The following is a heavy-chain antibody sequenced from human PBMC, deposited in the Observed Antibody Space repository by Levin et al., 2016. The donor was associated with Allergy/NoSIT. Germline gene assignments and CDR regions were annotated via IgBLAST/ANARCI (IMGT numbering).Heavy chain of an antibody. Sequence: SVKVSCKASGGTFSSYTISWVRQAPGQGLEWMGRIIPILGIANYAQKFQGRVTITADKSTSTAYMELSSLRSEDTAVYYCASLRRVRGALWADAFDIWGQGTMVTVSS. V-gene: IGHV1-69*02. CDR2: IIPILGIA. D-gene: IGHD3-10*01. J-gene: IGHJ3*02. CDR1: GGTFSSYT. CDR3: ASLRRVRGALWADAFDI.